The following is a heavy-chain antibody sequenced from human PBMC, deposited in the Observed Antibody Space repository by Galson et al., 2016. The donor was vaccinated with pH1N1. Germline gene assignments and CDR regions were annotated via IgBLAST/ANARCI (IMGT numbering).Heavy chain of an antibody. V-gene: IGHV3-23*01. CDR3: TSLKGDPSGTYGMDV. D-gene: IGHD2-15*01. CDR2: ISNSGGTT. J-gene: IGHJ6*02. CDR1: GFTFSNSG. Sequence: SLRLSCAASGFTFSNSGMTWVRQAPGKGLEWVSTISNSGGTTFYADSVKGRFTISRDNFRNTLYLEMNTLRPEDTAVYYCTSLKGDPSGTYGMDVWGQGTTVTVSS.